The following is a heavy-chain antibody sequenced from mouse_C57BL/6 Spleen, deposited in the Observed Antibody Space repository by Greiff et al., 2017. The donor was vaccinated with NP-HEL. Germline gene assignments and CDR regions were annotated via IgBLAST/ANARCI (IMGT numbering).Heavy chain of an antibody. CDR1: GFSLTSYG. J-gene: IGHJ3*01. CDR2: IWGDGGT. V-gene: IGHV2-3*01. D-gene: IGHD6-1*01. CDR3: AKQSAALAFAD. Sequence: VQLQQSGPGLVAPSPCLSITCTVSGFSLTSYGVSWVRQPPGKGLEWLGVIWGDGGTNYHSALISRLSISKDNSKSQVFLTLNSLQTDDAATYYCAKQSAALAFADWGQGTMVTVSA.